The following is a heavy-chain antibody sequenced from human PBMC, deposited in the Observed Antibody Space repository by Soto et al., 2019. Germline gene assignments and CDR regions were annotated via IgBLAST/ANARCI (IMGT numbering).Heavy chain of an antibody. J-gene: IGHJ6*02. CDR1: GGTFSRYS. CDR2: IIPIFGIP. V-gene: IGHV1-69*13. CDR3: AREDRDRETGLVPAAIDGMDV. Sequence: SVKVSCKASGGTFSRYSITWVRQAPGHGLEWIGRIIPIFGIPTYAQKFQGRVTITADESASTAYMELSSLRSDDTAVYYCAREDRDRETGLVPAAIDGMDVWG. D-gene: IGHD2-2*01.